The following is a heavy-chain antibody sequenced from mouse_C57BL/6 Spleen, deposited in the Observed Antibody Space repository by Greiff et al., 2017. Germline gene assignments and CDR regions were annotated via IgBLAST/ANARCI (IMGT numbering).Heavy chain of an antibody. CDR1: GYAFSSSW. CDR3: ARGITTVAATGAY. J-gene: IGHJ3*01. CDR2: IYPGDGDT. V-gene: IGHV1-82*01. Sequence: VKLVESGPELVKPGASVKISCKASGYAFSSSWMNWVKQRPGKGLEWIGRIYPGDGDTNYNGKFKGKATLTADKSSSTAYMQLSSLTSEDSAVYFCARGITTVAATGAYWGQGTLVTVSA. D-gene: IGHD1-1*01.